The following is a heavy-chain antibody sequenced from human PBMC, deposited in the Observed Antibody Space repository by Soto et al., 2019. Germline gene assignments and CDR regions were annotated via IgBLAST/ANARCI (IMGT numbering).Heavy chain of an antibody. D-gene: IGHD5-18*01. CDR2: IYYSGST. CDR3: FRPAY. CDR1: GGSISSYY. J-gene: IGHJ4*02. Sequence: PSETLSLTCTVSGGSISSYYWSWIRQPPGKGLEWIGYIYYSGSTNYNPSLKSRVTISVDTSKNQFSLKVEDTAVYYCFTDREFRPAYWGQGTLVTVSS. V-gene: IGHV4-59*01.